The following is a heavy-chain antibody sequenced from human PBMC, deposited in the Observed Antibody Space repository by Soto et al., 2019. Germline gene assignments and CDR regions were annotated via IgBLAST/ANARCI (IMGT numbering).Heavy chain of an antibody. J-gene: IGHJ4*02. V-gene: IGHV2-5*01. CDR3: AHRRLVTYCGGDCYSY. D-gene: IGHD2-21*02. Sequence: SGPTLVNPTQTLTLTCTFSGFSLSTSGVGVGWIRQPPGKALEWLALIYWNDDKRYSPSLKSRLTITKDTSKNQVVLTMTNMDPVDTATYYCAHRRLVTYCGGDCYSYWGQGTLVPVSS. CDR1: GFSLSTSGVG. CDR2: IYWNDDK.